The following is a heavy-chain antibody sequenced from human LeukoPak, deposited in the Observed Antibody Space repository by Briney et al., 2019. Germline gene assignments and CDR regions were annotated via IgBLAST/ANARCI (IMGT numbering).Heavy chain of an antibody. V-gene: IGHV4-38-2*02. J-gene: IGHJ4*02. Sequence: SETLSLTCTVSGYSISSGYYWGWIRQPPGKGLEWIGSIYHSGSTYYNPSLKSRVTISVDTSKNQFSLKLSSVTAADTAVYYCARVVSSGWNYWGQGTLVTVSS. CDR1: GYSISSGYY. CDR3: ARVVSSGWNY. CDR2: IYHSGST. D-gene: IGHD6-19*01.